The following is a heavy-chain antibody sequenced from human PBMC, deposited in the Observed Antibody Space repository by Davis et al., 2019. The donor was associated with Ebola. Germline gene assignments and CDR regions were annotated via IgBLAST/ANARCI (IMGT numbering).Heavy chain of an antibody. D-gene: IGHD1-26*01. CDR3: ARQGRSYYFDY. V-gene: IGHV3-33*01. J-gene: IGHJ4*02. Sequence: GESLKISCAASGFTFSSYGMHWVRQAPGKGLEWVAVIWYDGSNKYYADSVKGRFTISRDNSKNTLYLQMNSLRAEDTAVYYCARQGRSYYFDYWGQGTLVTVSS. CDR1: GFTFSSYG. CDR2: IWYDGSNK.